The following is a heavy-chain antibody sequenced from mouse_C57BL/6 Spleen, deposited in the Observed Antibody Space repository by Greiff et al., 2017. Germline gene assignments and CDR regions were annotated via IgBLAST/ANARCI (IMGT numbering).Heavy chain of an antibody. CDR1: GFNINDDY. J-gene: IGHJ1*03. V-gene: IGHV14-4*01. CDR2: IDPENGDT. CDR3: TTLYYYDSSPAWYFDV. Sequence: VQLQQSGAELVRPGASVKLSCTASGFNINDDYMHWVKQRPEQGLEWIGWIDPENGDTEYASKFQGKATITADTSSNTAYLQLSSLTSEDTAVYYCTTLYYYDSSPAWYFDVWGTGTTVTVSS. D-gene: IGHD1-1*01.